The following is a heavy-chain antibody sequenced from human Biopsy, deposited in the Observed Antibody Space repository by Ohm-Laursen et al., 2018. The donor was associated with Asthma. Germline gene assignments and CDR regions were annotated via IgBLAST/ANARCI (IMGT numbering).Heavy chain of an antibody. J-gene: IGHJ3*02. CDR2: ISYDGGNK. D-gene: IGHD4-23*01. CDR1: GFSFSIYD. CDR3: ARTHERWTSIQDDALDI. Sequence: SLRLSCAASGFSFSIYDIHWVRQAPGKGLEWVAVISYDGGNKFYGDSVKGRFTLSRDNSRNTLYLQMNSLRVEDTAIYYCARTHERWTSIQDDALDIWGQGTMVIVSS. V-gene: IGHV3-30*03.